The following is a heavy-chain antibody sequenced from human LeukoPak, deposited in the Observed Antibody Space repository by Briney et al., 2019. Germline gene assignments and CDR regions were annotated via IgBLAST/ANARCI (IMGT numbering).Heavy chain of an antibody. CDR3: AKFVVVENFDY. CDR1: GFTFSRSA. CDR2: ISYDGSNK. Sequence: QTGGSLRLSCAASGFTFSRSAIHWVRQAPGKGLEWVAFISYDGSNKYYADSVKGRFTISRDNSKNTLYLQMNSLRAEDTAVYYCAKFVVVENFDYWGQGTLVTVSS. J-gene: IGHJ4*02. D-gene: IGHD2-21*01. V-gene: IGHV3-30*02.